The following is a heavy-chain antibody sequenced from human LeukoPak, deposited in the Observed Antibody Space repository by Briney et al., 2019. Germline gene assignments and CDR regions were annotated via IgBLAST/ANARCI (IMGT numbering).Heavy chain of an antibody. CDR1: GFTFSSYE. CDR3: ARGYATRGRDSSVGFDY. J-gene: IGHJ4*02. D-gene: IGHD5-24*01. CDR2: ISSSGSTI. Sequence: PGGSLRLSCAASGFTFSSYEMNWVRQAPGKGLEWVSYISSSGSTICYADSVKGRFTISRDNAKNSLYLQMNSLRAEDTAVYYCARGYATRGRDSSVGFDYRGQGTLVTVSS. V-gene: IGHV3-48*03.